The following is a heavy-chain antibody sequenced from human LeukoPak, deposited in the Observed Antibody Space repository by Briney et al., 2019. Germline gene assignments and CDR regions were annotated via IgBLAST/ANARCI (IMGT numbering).Heavy chain of an antibody. J-gene: IGHJ4*02. Sequence: SETLSVTCTVSDGSINRFYWSWIQQPPCKGLEWLGYIYASGNTNYNPSLKRRVTISVDTSKNQFSLKLSSVTAADTAVYYCARHGIGQSANYFDYWGQGTLVTVSS. V-gene: IGHV4-59*08. CDR3: ARHGIGQSANYFDY. CDR2: IYASGNT. D-gene: IGHD2-15*01. CDR1: DGSINRFY.